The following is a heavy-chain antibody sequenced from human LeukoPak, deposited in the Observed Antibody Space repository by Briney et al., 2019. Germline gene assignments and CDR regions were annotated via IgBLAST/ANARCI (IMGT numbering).Heavy chain of an antibody. V-gene: IGHV1-69*04. CDR1: GGTFSSYA. CDR3: ARGIAVAGIRNYYYGMDV. Sequence: SVEVSCKASGGTFSSYAISWVRQAPGQGLEWMGRIIPILGIANYAQKFQGRVTITADKSTSTAYMELSSLRSEDTAVYYCARGIAVAGIRNYYYGMDVWGQGTTVTVSS. CDR2: IIPILGIA. J-gene: IGHJ6*02. D-gene: IGHD6-19*01.